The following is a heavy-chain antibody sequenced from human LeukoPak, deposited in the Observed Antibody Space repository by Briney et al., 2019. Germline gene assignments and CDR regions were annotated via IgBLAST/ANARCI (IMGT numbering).Heavy chain of an antibody. D-gene: IGHD3-22*01. V-gene: IGHV4-30-2*01. J-gene: IGHJ3*02. CDR3: ARGGDDTNNYYDDAFNI. CDR2: IYHSGST. Sequence: SQTLSLTCTVSGASISSGGYTWNWVRQPPGKGLEWIGYIYHSGSTYYNPSLMSRITMSVDRSKNQFSLNLSSVTAADTAMYYCARGGDDTNNYYDDAFNIWGQGTLVTVSS. CDR1: GASISSGGYT.